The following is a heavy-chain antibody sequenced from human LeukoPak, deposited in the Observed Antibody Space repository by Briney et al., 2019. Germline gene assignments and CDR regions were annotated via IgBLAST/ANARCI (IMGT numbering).Heavy chain of an antibody. Sequence: PSETLSLTCTVSGGSISSYYWSWIRQPPGKGLEWIGHIYTSGSTNYNPSLKSRVTISVDTSKNQFSLKLSSVTAADTAVYYCARTYSSSPNYFDYWGQGTLVTVSS. CDR3: ARTYSSSPNYFDY. CDR2: IYTSGST. V-gene: IGHV4-4*09. D-gene: IGHD6-6*01. CDR1: GGSISSYY. J-gene: IGHJ4*02.